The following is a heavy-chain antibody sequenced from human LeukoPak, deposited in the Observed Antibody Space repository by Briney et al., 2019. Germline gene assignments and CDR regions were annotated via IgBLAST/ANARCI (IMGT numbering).Heavy chain of an antibody. CDR3: ARAGRFGVFLDYYGMDV. J-gene: IGHJ6*04. Sequence: GGSLRLSCAASGFTFSSYWMSWVRQAPGQGLEGVANIKQDGSEKYYVDSVKGRFTISRDNAKNSLYLQMNSLRAEDTAVYYCARAGRFGVFLDYYGMDVWGKGTTVTVSS. D-gene: IGHD3-10*01. CDR2: IKQDGSEK. V-gene: IGHV3-7*03. CDR1: GFTFSSYW.